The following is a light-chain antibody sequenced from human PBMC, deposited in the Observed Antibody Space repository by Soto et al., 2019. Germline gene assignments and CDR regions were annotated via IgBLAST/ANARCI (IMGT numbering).Light chain of an antibody. V-gene: IGKV1-5*03. J-gene: IGKJ1*01. CDR3: QHYKSYPWT. CDR2: KAS. Sequence: DIPMTQSPSTLSASVGDRVTISCRASQSVSTWLAWYQQKPGKAPKVLIYKASSLKSGVPSRFSGSGSGTEFTLTISSLQPDDFATYYCQHYKSYPWTFGQGTKVEI. CDR1: QSVSTW.